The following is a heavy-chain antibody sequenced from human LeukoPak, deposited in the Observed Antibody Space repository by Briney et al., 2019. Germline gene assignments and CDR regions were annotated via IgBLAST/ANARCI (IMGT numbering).Heavy chain of an antibody. Sequence: ASVKVSCKVSGYTLTELSMHWVRQTPGKGLEWMGGFDPEDGETIYAQKFQGRVTMAEDTSTDTAYMELSSLRSEDTAVYYCATAEQWLSHFDYWGQGTLVTVSS. V-gene: IGHV1-24*01. CDR2: FDPEDGET. J-gene: IGHJ4*02. CDR1: GYTLTELS. D-gene: IGHD6-19*01. CDR3: ATAEQWLSHFDY.